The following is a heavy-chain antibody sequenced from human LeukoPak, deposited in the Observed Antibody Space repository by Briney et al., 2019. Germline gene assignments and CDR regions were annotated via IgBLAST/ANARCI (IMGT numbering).Heavy chain of an antibody. D-gene: IGHD3-3*01. CDR1: GFIFSSYS. CDR2: ISGSGGST. Sequence: GGSLRLSCAASGFIFSSYSMSWVRQAPGKGLEWVSAISGSGGSTYYADSVKGRFTISRDNSKNTLYLQMNSLRAEDTAVYYCAKGGTIFGVVITFDYWGQGTLVTVSS. J-gene: IGHJ4*02. CDR3: AKGGTIFGVVITFDY. V-gene: IGHV3-23*01.